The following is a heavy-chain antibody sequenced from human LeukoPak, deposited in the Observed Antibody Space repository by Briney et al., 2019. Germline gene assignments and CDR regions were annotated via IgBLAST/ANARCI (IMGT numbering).Heavy chain of an antibody. CDR3: AKGMGIAVASPFDY. CDR2: ISGSGGST. D-gene: IGHD6-19*01. J-gene: IGHJ4*02. CDR1: GFTVSSYA. Sequence: GGAPRLSCSASGFTVSSYAMSWVRQAPGKGLEWVSAISGSGGSTYYADSVKGRFTISRDNSKNTLYLQMNSLRAEDTAVYYCAKGMGIAVASPFDYWGQGTLVTVSS. V-gene: IGHV3-23*01.